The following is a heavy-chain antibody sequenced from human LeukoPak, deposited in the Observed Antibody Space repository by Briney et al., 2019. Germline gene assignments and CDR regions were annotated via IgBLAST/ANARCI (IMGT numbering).Heavy chain of an antibody. CDR1: GYTFTSYG. V-gene: IGHV1-18*01. CDR3: ARDKLLWFGELGVDY. J-gene: IGHJ4*02. Sequence: ASVKVSCKASGYTFTSYGISWVRQAPGQGLEWMGWISAYNGNTNYAQKLQGRVTMTTDTSTSTAYMELRSLRSDDTAVYYCARDKLLWFGELGVDYWGQGTLVTVSS. D-gene: IGHD3-10*01. CDR2: ISAYNGNT.